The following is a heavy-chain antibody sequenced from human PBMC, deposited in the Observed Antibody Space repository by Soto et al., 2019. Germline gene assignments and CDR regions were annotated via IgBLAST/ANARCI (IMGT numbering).Heavy chain of an antibody. CDR2: ISGSGGST. D-gene: IGHD3-16*02. J-gene: IGHJ4*02. Sequence: PGGSLRLSCAASGFTFSSYAMSWVRQAPGKGLEWVSAISGSGGSTYYADSVKGRFTISRDNSKNTLYLQMNSLRAEDTAVYYCAKDLIMITFGGVIGPDYWGQGTLVTVSS. V-gene: IGHV3-23*01. CDR1: GFTFSSYA. CDR3: AKDLIMITFGGVIGPDY.